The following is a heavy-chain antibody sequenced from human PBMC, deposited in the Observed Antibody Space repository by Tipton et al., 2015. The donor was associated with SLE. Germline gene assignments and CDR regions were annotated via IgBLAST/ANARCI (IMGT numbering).Heavy chain of an antibody. D-gene: IGHD6-13*01. V-gene: IGHV4-34*01. J-gene: IGHJ3*02. CDR1: GGSFSGYF. Sequence: TLSLTCAVYGGSFSGYFWNWIRQPPGKGLEWIGEINQSGSTNYNPSLKSRVTISVDTSKNQFSLKLSSVTAADTAVYYCASYGGSSWGDAFDIWGQGTVVTVSS. CDR2: INQSGST. CDR3: ASYGGSSWGDAFDI.